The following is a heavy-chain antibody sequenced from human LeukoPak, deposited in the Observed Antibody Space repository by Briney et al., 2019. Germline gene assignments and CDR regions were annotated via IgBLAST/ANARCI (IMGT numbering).Heavy chain of an antibody. D-gene: IGHD5-12*01. CDR1: GYTFTGYY. CDR2: INHNSGGT. Sequence: RASVKVSCKASGYTFTGYYMHWVRQAPGQGLEWMGWINHNSGGTNYAQKFQGRVTMTRDTSISTAYMELSRLRSDDTAVYYCASGPHSGYDLGYYYYGMDVWDQGTTVTVSS. CDR3: ASGPHSGYDLGYYYYGMDV. J-gene: IGHJ6*02. V-gene: IGHV1-2*02.